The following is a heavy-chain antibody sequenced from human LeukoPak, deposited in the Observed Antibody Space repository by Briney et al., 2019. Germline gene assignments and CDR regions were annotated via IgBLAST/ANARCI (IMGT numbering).Heavy chain of an antibody. J-gene: IGHJ3*02. CDR1: GGSIRSSSYY. CDR3: ARQTYASSGYGAFDI. V-gene: IGHV4-39*01. Sequence: SETLSLTCTVSGGSIRSSSYYWGWIRQPPGKGLEWLGSIYYSGSTYYNPSLKSRVTKSVDMSKNQFSLKLSSVTAADTAVYYCARQTYASSGYGAFDIWGQGTMVTVSS. CDR2: IYYSGST. D-gene: IGHD3-22*01.